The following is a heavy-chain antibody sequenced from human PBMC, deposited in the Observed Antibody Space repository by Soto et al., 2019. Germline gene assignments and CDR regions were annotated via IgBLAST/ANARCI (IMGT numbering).Heavy chain of an antibody. V-gene: IGHV4-4*02. CDR1: GASISS. D-gene: IGHD3-10*01. CDR3: TARLAAGRFV. Sequence: QLQLQESGPGLVKPSGTLSLTCAVSGASISSSDCWSKWCSWVRQSPGRGLEWIGDIHDGGKNNYNTPLETSLTISPEKSKYQSVLERGPVTSARNSVYLCTARLAAGRFVWGQGILVTVSS. J-gene: IGHJ4*02. CDR2: IHDGGKN.